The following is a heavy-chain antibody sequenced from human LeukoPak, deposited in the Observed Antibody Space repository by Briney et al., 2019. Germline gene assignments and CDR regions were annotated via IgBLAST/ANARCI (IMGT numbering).Heavy chain of an antibody. J-gene: IGHJ6*03. Sequence: GGSLRLSCAASGFTFSSYGMHWVRQAPGKGLEWVAVISYDGSNKYYADSVKGRFTISRDNSKNTLYLQMNSLRAEDTAVYYCARAGSSTWGGYYYYYYMDVWGKGTTVTISS. CDR2: ISYDGSNK. CDR3: ARAGSSTWGGYYYYYYMDV. D-gene: IGHD6-13*01. CDR1: GFTFSSYG. V-gene: IGHV3-30*03.